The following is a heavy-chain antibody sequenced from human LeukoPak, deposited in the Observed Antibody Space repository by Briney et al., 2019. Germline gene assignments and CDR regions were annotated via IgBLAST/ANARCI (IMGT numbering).Heavy chain of an antibody. D-gene: IGHD4-17*01. V-gene: IGHV3-48*04. CDR3: ARDRLRSHFDY. CDR2: ISSGSSTI. CDR1: GFTFSTNS. Sequence: GGSLRLSCAASGFTFSTNSMNWVRQAPGKGLEGLSYISSGSSTIYYADSVKGRFTISRDNAKNSVYLQMNSLRAEDTAVYYCARDRLRSHFDYWGQGTLVTVSS. J-gene: IGHJ4*02.